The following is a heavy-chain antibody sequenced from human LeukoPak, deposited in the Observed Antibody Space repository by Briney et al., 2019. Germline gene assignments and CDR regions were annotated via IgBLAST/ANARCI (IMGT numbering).Heavy chain of an antibody. J-gene: IGHJ4*02. D-gene: IGHD1-20*01. V-gene: IGHV4-31*03. CDR2: IYYSGSP. Sequence: SETLSLTCTVSGGSISSGAYYWSWVRQHPGKGLEWIAYIYYSGSPYYNLSLKSRVTISVDTSNNQFSLKLSSVTAADAAVYYCARTHITGTGYFDYWGQGTLVTVSS. CDR1: GGSISSGAYY. CDR3: ARTHITGTGYFDY.